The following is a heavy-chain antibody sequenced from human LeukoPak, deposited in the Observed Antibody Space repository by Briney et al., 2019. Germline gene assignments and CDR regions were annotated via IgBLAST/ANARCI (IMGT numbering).Heavy chain of an antibody. D-gene: IGHD3-3*01. J-gene: IGHJ4*02. Sequence: PGGSLRLSCAASGFTFDDYGMSWVRQVPGKGLEWVSSINGNGGSTAYADSVKGRFTISRDNAKNSLFLQMNSLRAEDTAFYYCARHDFWCGFKGGDYWGQGTLVTVSS. CDR1: GFTFDDYG. CDR3: ARHDFWCGFKGGDY. CDR2: INGNGGST. V-gene: IGHV3-20*04.